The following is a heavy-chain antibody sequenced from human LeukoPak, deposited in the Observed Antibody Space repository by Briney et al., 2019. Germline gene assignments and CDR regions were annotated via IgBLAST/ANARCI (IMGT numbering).Heavy chain of an antibody. V-gene: IGHV4-39*02. CDR2: IYYSGST. CDR3: ARERGYCSGGSCYSHHAFDI. CDR1: GGSISSSSYY. D-gene: IGHD2-15*01. J-gene: IGHJ3*02. Sequence: SETLSLTCTVSGGSISSSSYYWGWIRQPPGKGLEWIGSIYYSGSTYYNASLKSRVTISVDTSKNQFSLKLSSVTAADTAVYYCARERGYCSGGSCYSHHAFDIWGQGTMVTASS.